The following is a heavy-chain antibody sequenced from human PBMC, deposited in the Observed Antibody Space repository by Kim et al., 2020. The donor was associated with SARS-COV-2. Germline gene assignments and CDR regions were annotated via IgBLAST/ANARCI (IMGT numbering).Heavy chain of an antibody. V-gene: IGHV3-23*01. CDR3: AKEGFYYFDY. CDR1: GFSFGVYA. D-gene: IGHD3-10*01. Sequence: PGGSLRLSCETSGFSFGVYAMSWVRQAPGKGPEWVSTVSGSGDITEYADSVKGRFTLSRDNSKNTLYLQMNSLRAEDTAVYYCAKEGFYYFDYLGHGTL. CDR2: VSGSGDIT. J-gene: IGHJ4*01.